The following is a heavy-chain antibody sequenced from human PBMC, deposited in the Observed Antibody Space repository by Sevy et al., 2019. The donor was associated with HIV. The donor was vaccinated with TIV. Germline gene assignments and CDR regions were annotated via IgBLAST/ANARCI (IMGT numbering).Heavy chain of an antibody. V-gene: IGHV4-39*01. D-gene: IGHD6-6*01. CDR1: GGSISSSSYY. Sequence: SETLSLTCTVSGGSISSSSYYWGWIRQPPGKGLEWIGSIYYSGCTYYNPSLKSRVTISVDTSKNQFSLKLSSVTAADTAVYYCARPSLRYSSSSYFDYWGQGTLVTVSS. CDR3: ARPSLRYSSSSYFDY. J-gene: IGHJ4*02. CDR2: IYYSGCT.